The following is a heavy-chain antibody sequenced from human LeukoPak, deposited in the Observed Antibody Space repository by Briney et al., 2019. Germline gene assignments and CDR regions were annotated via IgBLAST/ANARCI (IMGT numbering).Heavy chain of an antibody. Sequence: ASVKVSCKASGYTFTGYYMHWVRQAPGQGLEWMGWINPKSGGTNYAQKFQGRVTMTRDTSITTAYMELSRLRFDDTAVYYCARVLQSSGKLDYWGQGTLVTVSS. CDR1: GYTFTGYY. V-gene: IGHV1-2*02. CDR3: ARVLQSSGKLDY. D-gene: IGHD4-23*01. CDR2: INPKSGGT. J-gene: IGHJ4*02.